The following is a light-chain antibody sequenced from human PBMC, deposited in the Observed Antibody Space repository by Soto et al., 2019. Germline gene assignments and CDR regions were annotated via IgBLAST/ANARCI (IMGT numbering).Light chain of an antibody. CDR3: QQYYSSPPT. V-gene: IGKV4-1*01. Sequence: DIVLTESPYCLAVALFERATVNCKSSHNILYSSDNKNYLSWYQQRPGQPPKLLFYWASTRESGVPDRFSGSGSGTHFTLTITSLQAEDVAVYYCQQYYSSPPTFGQGTKVDI. CDR2: WAS. J-gene: IGKJ1*01. CDR1: HNILYSSDNKNY.